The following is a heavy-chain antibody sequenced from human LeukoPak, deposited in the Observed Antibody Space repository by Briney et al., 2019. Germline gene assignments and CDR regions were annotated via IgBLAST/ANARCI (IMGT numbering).Heavy chain of an antibody. D-gene: IGHD2-2*01. V-gene: IGHV1-8*01. CDR3: ARGPRYCSSTSCFYYFDY. CDR1: GYTFTSYD. Sequence: ASVKVSFKASGYTFTSYDINWVRQATGQGLEWMGWMNPNSGNTGYAQKFQGRVTMTRNTSISTAYMELSRLRSEDTAVYYCARGPRYCSSTSCFYYFDYWGQGTLVTVSS. J-gene: IGHJ4*02. CDR2: MNPNSGNT.